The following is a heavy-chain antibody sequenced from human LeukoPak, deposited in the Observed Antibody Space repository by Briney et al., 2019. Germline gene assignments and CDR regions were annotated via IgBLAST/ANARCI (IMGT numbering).Heavy chain of an antibody. D-gene: IGHD7-27*01. Sequence: GGSLRLSCAASGFSVSSYSMNWVRQAPGRGLEWISYISSGSRTIFYADSVKGRFTISRDNAKNSLYLLMNSLRADDTAVYYCARESITGDRDFDYWGQGTLITVSS. CDR2: ISSGSRTI. CDR1: GFSVSSYS. CDR3: ARESITGDRDFDY. J-gene: IGHJ4*02. V-gene: IGHV3-48*01.